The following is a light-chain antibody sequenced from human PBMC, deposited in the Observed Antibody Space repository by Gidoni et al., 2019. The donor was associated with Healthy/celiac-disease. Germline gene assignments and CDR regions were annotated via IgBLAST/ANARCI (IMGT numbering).Light chain of an antibody. CDR2: DAS. Sequence: EIVLTQSPATLSLSPGERDTLSCRASQSVSSYLAWYQQKPGQAPRLLIYDASNRATGIPARFSGSGSGTDFTRTISSLEPEDFAVYYCQQRSNWPPLFGQGTKLEIK. J-gene: IGKJ1*01. CDR1: QSVSSY. CDR3: QQRSNWPPL. V-gene: IGKV3-11*01.